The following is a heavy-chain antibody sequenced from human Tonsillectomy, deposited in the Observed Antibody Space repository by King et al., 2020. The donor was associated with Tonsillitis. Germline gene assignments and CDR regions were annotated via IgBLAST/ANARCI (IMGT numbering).Heavy chain of an antibody. CDR1: GGTFSSYA. V-gene: IGHV1-69*01. CDR3: ARKACSYDVCYTGAY. CDR2: IIPKFGAA. D-gene: IGHD2-8*01. Sequence: QLVQSGAEVKKPGSSVKVSCTASGGTFSSYAIIWVRQAPGQGLEWMGGIIPKFGAAHYAQKFQDRVTITADESTSTAYMELSSLRSEDTAVYYCARKACSYDVCYTGAYWGQGTLVTVSS. J-gene: IGHJ4*02.